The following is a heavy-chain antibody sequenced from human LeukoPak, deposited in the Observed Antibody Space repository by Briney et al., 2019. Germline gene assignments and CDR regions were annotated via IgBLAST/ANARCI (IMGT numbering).Heavy chain of an antibody. CDR3: ARATGDSGFDY. V-gene: IGHV3-21*01. CDR2: ISSHSSYI. J-gene: IGHJ4*02. Sequence: GGSLRLSCAASGFTFTSYSMYWVRQAPGKGLGWVSAISSHSSYIYYADSVKGRFTISRDNAKNSLYLQMNSLRAEDTAVYYCARATGDSGFDYWGQGTLVTVSS. D-gene: IGHD6-13*01. CDR1: GFTFTSYS.